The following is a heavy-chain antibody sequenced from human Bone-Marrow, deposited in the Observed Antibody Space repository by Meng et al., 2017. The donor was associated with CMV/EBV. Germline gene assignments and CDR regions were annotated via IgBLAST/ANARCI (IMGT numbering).Heavy chain of an antibody. CDR2: IKQDGSEK. J-gene: IGHJ4*02. V-gene: IGHV3-7*01. D-gene: IGHD6-13*01. CDR3: AKDRVAAAGIYDDY. CDR1: GFTFSSYS. Sequence: GESLKISCAASGFTFSSYSMNWVRQAPGKGLEWVANIKQDGSEKYYVDSVKGRFTISRDNSKNTLYLQMNSLRAEDTAVYYCAKDRVAAAGIYDDYWGQGTLVTVSS.